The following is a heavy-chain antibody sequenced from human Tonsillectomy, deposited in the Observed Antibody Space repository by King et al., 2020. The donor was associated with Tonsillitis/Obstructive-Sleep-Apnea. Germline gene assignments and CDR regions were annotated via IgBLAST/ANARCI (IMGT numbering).Heavy chain of an antibody. Sequence: VQLVESGGGLVQPGGSLRHSCAASGFTFSNYWVYWVRQAPGKGLEWVANIKQDGSEKYYVDSVKGRFTISRDNAKNSLYLQMNSLRAEDTAVYYCARDKAGGWYFDLWGRGTLVTVSS. CDR2: IKQDGSEK. CDR1: GFTFSNYW. D-gene: IGHD3-10*01. CDR3: ARDKAGGWYFDL. V-gene: IGHV3-7*03. J-gene: IGHJ2*01.